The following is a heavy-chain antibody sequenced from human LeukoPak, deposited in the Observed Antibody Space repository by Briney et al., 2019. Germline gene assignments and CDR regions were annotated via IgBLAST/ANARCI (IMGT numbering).Heavy chain of an antibody. V-gene: IGHV4-31*03. Sequence: SETLSLTCTVSGGSISSSGYYWSWIRQHPGKGLEWIGYIFYSGSTNYNPSLKSRVTMSVDTSKNQFSLKLSSVTAADTAVYYCARDLVDGDYPLWAEYYFDYWGQGTLVTVSS. J-gene: IGHJ4*02. D-gene: IGHD4-17*01. CDR1: GGSISSSGYY. CDR3: ARDLVDGDYPLWAEYYFDY. CDR2: IFYSGST.